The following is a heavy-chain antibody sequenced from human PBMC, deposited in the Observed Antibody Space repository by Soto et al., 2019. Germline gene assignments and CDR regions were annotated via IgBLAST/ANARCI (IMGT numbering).Heavy chain of an antibody. CDR3: ARGRMGEYTVTHELYSSGWYGLDY. Sequence: PSETLSLTCAVYGGSFSGYYWSWIRQPPGKGLEWIGEINHSGSTNYNPSLKSRVTISVDTSKNQFSLKLSSVTAADTAVYYCARGRMGEYTVTHELYSSGWYGLDYWGQGTLVTVPS. J-gene: IGHJ4*02. CDR1: GGSFSGYY. V-gene: IGHV4-34*01. D-gene: IGHD6-19*01. CDR2: INHSGST.